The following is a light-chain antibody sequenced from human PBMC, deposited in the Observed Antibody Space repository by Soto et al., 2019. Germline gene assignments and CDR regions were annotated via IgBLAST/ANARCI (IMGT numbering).Light chain of an antibody. Sequence: EIVLTQSPATLSSSPGETATLSCRASQYVGTRLAWYQHKPGQAPRLLIYDTSTRATGVPTRFSGSRSGAEFTLTINSLQSEDFAVYYCQPYNNWPLTFGGGT. CDR2: DTS. CDR1: QYVGTR. CDR3: QPYNNWPLT. J-gene: IGKJ4*01. V-gene: IGKV3-15*01.